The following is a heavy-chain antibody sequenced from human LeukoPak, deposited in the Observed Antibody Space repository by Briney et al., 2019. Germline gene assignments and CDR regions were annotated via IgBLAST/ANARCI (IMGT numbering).Heavy chain of an antibody. Sequence: SVKVSCKASGGTFSSYAISWVRQAPGQGLEWMGRIIPILGIANYAQKFQGRVTITADKSTSTAYMELSRLRSDDTAVYYCARRAREYSHDAFDIWGQGTTVTVSS. CDR3: ARRAREYSHDAFDI. J-gene: IGHJ3*02. D-gene: IGHD5-18*01. V-gene: IGHV1-69*04. CDR2: IIPILGIA. CDR1: GGTFSSYA.